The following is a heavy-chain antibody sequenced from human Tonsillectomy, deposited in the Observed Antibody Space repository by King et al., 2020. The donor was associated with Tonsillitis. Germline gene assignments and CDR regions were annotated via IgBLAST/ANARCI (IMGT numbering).Heavy chain of an antibody. CDR3: TTDPDTTLTDIVVVPAAIY. D-gene: IGHD2-2*01. Sequence: VQLVESGGGLVKPGGSLRLSCAASGFTFNNAWMNWVRQAPGRGLEWVAHIKSKTDGGTTDYAAPVKGRFTISRDDSKNTLYLQMNSLKTEDTAVYYCTTDPDTTLTDIVVVPAAIYWGQGTLVTVSS. V-gene: IGHV3-15*01. J-gene: IGHJ4*02. CDR2: IKSKTDGGTT. CDR1: GFTFNNAW.